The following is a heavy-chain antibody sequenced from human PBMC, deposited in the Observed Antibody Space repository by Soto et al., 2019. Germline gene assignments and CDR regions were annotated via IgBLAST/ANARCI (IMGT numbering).Heavy chain of an antibody. D-gene: IGHD2-2*01. CDR2: MNLHIGNS. CDR1: VYTFTKYC. J-gene: IGHJ4*02. Sequence: ASVKVSCKASVYTFTKYCLNLVGQATGQGLEWMGWMNLHIGNSDYAQKLQGRVTITKNTSMSTAYKEMSRMRYEDTAVYYCARGPTSCTSSSCPYFFDYWAQGTLVTVSS. CDR3: ARGPTSCTSSSCPYFFDY. V-gene: IGHV1-8*03.